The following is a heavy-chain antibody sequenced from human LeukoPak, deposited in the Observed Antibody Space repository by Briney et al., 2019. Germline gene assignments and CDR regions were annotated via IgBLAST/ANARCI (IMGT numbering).Heavy chain of an antibody. J-gene: IGHJ6*02. Sequence: SETLSLTCTVSGGSISSYYWSWIRQPPGKGLEWIGYIYYSGSTNYNPSLKSRVAISVDTSKNQFSLKLSSVTAADTAVYYCARYGNFYGSGSYYYYGMDVWGQGTTVTVSS. CDR1: GGSISSYY. CDR3: ARYGNFYGSGSYYYYGMDV. V-gene: IGHV4-59*08. CDR2: IYYSGST. D-gene: IGHD3-10*01.